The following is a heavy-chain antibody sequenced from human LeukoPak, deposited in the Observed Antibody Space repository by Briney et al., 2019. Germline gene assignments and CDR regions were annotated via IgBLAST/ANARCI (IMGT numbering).Heavy chain of an antibody. J-gene: IGHJ4*02. CDR1: GYTFTSYY. CDR2: INPSGGST. D-gene: IGHD3-3*01. CDR3: ASVGLEWGDFDY. Sequence: ASVKVSCKPSGYTFTSYYMHWVRQAPGHGLEWMGIINPSGGSTSYAQKFQGRVTMTRDTSTSTVYMELSSLRSEDTAVYYCASVGLEWGDFDYWGQGTLVTVSS. V-gene: IGHV1-46*01.